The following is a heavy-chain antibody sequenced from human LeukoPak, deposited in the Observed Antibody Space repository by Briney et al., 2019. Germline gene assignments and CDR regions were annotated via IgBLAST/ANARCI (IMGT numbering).Heavy chain of an antibody. CDR2: IIPIFGTA. D-gene: IGHD3-10*01. CDR1: GGTFIIYA. J-gene: IGHJ5*02. Sequence: SVKVSFKASGGTFIIYAISWVGQAPGQGGEGMGGIIPIFGTANYAQKFQGRVTITADESTSTAYMELSSLRSADTAVYYCARSRHYYGSGRESGIYNWFDPWGQGTLVTVSS. V-gene: IGHV1-69*13. CDR3: ARSRHYYGSGRESGIYNWFDP.